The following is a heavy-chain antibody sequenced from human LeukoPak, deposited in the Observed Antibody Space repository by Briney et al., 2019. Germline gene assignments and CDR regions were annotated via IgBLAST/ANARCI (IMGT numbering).Heavy chain of an antibody. CDR1: GFTVSRNY. D-gene: IGHD2-21*01. CDR3: ARSHVFDAFDI. J-gene: IGHJ3*02. V-gene: IGHV3-66*01. CDR2: IYSGGST. Sequence: GGSLRLSCAASGFTVSRNYMSWVRQAPGKGLEWVSVIYSGGSTYYADSVEGRFTISRDNSKNALYLQMNSLRADDTAVYYCARSHVFDAFDIWGQGTMVTVSS.